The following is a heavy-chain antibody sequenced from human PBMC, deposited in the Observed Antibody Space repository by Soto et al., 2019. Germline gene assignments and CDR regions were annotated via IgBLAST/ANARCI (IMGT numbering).Heavy chain of an antibody. Sequence: EVQLLESGGGLVQPGESLRLSCAASGFTFSYYWMHWVRHAPGMGLLWVSRIHSDGSSTTYADSVKGRFTISRDNARNTLYLQMNSLRAEDTAVYYCARGDRGAFDLWGQGTVLTVSP. CDR2: IHSDGSST. D-gene: IGHD1-26*01. CDR3: ARGDRGAFDL. V-gene: IGHV3-74*01. CDR1: GFTFSYYW. J-gene: IGHJ3*01.